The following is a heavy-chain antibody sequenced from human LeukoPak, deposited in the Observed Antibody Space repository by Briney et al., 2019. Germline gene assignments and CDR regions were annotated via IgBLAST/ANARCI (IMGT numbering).Heavy chain of an antibody. CDR3: AKADMITFGGVTDFDY. CDR1: GFTFSSYW. CDR2: ISGSGGST. D-gene: IGHD3-16*01. V-gene: IGHV3-23*01. Sequence: GGSLRLSCAASGFTFSSYWMSWVRQAPGKGLEWVSAISGSGGSTYYADSVKGRFTISRDNSKNTLYLQMNSLRAEDTAVYYCAKADMITFGGVTDFDYWGQGTLVTVSS. J-gene: IGHJ4*02.